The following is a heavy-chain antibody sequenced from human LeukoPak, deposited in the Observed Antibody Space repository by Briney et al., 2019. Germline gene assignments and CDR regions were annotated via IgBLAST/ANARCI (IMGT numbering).Heavy chain of an antibody. J-gene: IGHJ3*02. CDR1: GYTFTGYY. D-gene: IGHD2-15*01. CDR3: ARTPIGLDAFDI. Sequence: ASVKVSCKASGYTFTGYYMHWVRQAPGQGLEWMGWINPNSGGTNYAQKFQGRVTMTRDTSISTAYMELSRLRSDDTAVYYCARTPIGLDAFDIWGQGTMVTVSS. CDR2: INPNSGGT. V-gene: IGHV1-2*02.